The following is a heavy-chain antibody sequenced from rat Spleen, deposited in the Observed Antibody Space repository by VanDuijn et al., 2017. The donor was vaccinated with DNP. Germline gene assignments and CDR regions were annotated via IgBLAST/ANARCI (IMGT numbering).Heavy chain of an antibody. D-gene: IGHD1-4*01. CDR2: ISYSGST. V-gene: IGHV3-1*01. Sequence: EVQLQESGPGLVKPSQSLSLTCSVTAYSITSHYWGWIRRFPGNKMEWVGHISYSGSTSYNPSLKSRISITRETSKNQIFLQVNSVTTEETTTYYCARRRGYNPPDAMDACGQGTSVTVAS. J-gene: IGHJ4*01. CDR3: ARRRGYNPPDAMDA. CDR1: AYSITSHY.